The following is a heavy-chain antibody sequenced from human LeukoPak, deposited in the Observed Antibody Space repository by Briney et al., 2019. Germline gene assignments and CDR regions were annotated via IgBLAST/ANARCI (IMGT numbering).Heavy chain of an antibody. CDR1: GDSISTSNSY. D-gene: IGHD4-17*01. CDR2: IYYSGST. V-gene: IGHV4-39*07. J-gene: IGHJ4*02. Sequence: SETLSLTCTVAGDSISTSNSYWGWIRQPPGKGLEWIGSIYYSGSTYYNPSLKSRVTISLDTSKKQFSLNASSVTAADTAIYYCARDAVSPSSRGLYYFDYWGQGTLVTVSS. CDR3: ARDAVSPSSRGLYYFDY.